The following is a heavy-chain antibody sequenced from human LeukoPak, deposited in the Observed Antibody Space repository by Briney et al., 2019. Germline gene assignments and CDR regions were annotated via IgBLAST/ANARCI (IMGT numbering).Heavy chain of an antibody. CDR3: ASIRGTLGY. CDR1: EFTFSDHF. CDR2: IKNKANSYIT. V-gene: IGHV3-72*01. D-gene: IGHD1-26*01. Sequence: GGSLRLSCAAYEFTFSDHFMDWVRQAPGKGLEWVGRIKNKANSYITQYAASMEGRFTISRDDSKNSLYLQMSSLKTEDTAMYYCASIRGTLGYWGQGTVVTVSS. J-gene: IGHJ4*02.